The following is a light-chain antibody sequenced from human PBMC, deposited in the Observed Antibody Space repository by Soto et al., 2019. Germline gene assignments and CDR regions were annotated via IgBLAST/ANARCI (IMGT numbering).Light chain of an antibody. J-gene: IGKJ1*01. CDR2: GAS. V-gene: IGKV3-15*01. Sequence: EIVMTQSPATLSVSPGQGPTLSCRASQPISRNLAWYQQKPGQXPRXXIYGASTRATDIPGRFSGGGSGTELTLTISSLQSEDCEIYVCQQYNTWPRTFGQGTKGDIK. CDR1: QPISRN. CDR3: QQYNTWPRT.